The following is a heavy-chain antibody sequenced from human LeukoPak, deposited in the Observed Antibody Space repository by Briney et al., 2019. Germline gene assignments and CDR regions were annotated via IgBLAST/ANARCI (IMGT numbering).Heavy chain of an antibody. Sequence: SETLSLTCAVYGGSFSGYYWSWIRQPPGKGLEWIGEINHSGSTNYNPSLKSRVTISVDTSKNQFSLKLSSVTAADTAVYYCAGGGSSSWYPFNYWGQGTLVTVSS. CDR1: GGSFSGYY. D-gene: IGHD6-13*01. V-gene: IGHV4-34*01. CDR2: INHSGST. CDR3: AGGGSSSWYPFNY. J-gene: IGHJ4*02.